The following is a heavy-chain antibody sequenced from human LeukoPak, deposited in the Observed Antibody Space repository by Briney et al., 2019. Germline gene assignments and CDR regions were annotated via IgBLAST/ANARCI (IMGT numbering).Heavy chain of an antibody. Sequence: PSETLSLTCTVSGGSISSYYWSWIRQPAGKGLEWIGRIYTSGSTNYNPSLKSRVTMSVGTSKNQFSLKLSSATAADTAVYYCARHDSHYYDSSGYQFDYWGQGTLVTVSS. J-gene: IGHJ4*02. V-gene: IGHV4-4*07. CDR2: IYTSGST. CDR1: GGSISSYY. D-gene: IGHD3-22*01. CDR3: ARHDSHYYDSSGYQFDY.